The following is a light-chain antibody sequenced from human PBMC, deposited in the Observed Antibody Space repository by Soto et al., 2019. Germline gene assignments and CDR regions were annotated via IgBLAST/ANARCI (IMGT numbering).Light chain of an antibody. Sequence: QSALTQPASVSGSPGQSITISCTGISSDIGGYKYVSWYQQHPGKAPKLILYDVNNRPSGVSNRFSGSKSGNTASLTISGLQAEDEADYYCFSYTSRYTLEVFGGGTKLTVL. CDR1: SSDIGGYKY. CDR3: FSYTSRYTLEV. J-gene: IGLJ2*01. CDR2: DVN. V-gene: IGLV2-14*01.